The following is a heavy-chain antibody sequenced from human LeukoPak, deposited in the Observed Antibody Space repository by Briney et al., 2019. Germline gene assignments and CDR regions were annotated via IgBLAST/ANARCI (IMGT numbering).Heavy chain of an antibody. CDR3: ARVTTYSSSWYGDFEY. V-gene: IGHV3-48*04. J-gene: IGHJ4*02. D-gene: IGHD6-13*01. CDR1: GFTFSSYN. Sequence: PGGSLRLSCAASGFTFSSYNMNWVRQAPGKGLAWVSYVSSSSSTTYYADSVKGRFTISRDNAKNSLYLQMNSLRAEDTAVYYCARVTTYSSSWYGDFEYWGQGTLVTVSS. CDR2: VSSSSSTT.